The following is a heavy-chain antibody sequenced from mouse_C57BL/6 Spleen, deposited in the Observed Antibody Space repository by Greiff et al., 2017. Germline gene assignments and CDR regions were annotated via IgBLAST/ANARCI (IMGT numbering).Heavy chain of an antibody. CDR3: VLITTVVRDWYFDV. J-gene: IGHJ1*03. V-gene: IGHV1-78*01. Sequence: QVQLQQSDAELVKPGASVKISCKASGYTFTDHTIHWMKQRPEQGLEWIGYIYPRDGSTKSNEKFKGKATLAADKSSSTAYMQLNSLTSEGSAVYFCVLITTVVRDWYFDVWGTGTTVTVSS. CDR1: GYTFTDHT. CDR2: IYPRDGST. D-gene: IGHD1-1*01.